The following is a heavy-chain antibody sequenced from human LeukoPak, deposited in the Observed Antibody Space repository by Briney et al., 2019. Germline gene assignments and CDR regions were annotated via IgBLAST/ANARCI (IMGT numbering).Heavy chain of an antibody. D-gene: IGHD3-16*01. J-gene: IGHJ4*02. Sequence: GAPVKVSCKASGYTFTSYYMHWVRQAPGQGLEWMGIINPSGGSTSYAQKFQGRVTMTRDMSTSTVYMELSSLRSEDTAVFYCAREAGGLKFDYWGQGTLVTVSS. V-gene: IGHV1-46*01. CDR1: GYTFTSYY. CDR2: INPSGGST. CDR3: AREAGGLKFDY.